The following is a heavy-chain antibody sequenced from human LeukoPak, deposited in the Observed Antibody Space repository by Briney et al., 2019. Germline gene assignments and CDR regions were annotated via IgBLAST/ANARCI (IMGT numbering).Heavy chain of an antibody. Sequence: GGSLRLSCAASGFSFSNFGINWVRQAPGKGLEWVAYISSSSTINYADSVKGRFTISRDNAKNSLYLQMNSLRTEDTAVYYCAREGPDYWGQGTLVTVSS. V-gene: IGHV3-48*01. CDR2: ISSSSTI. CDR3: AREGPDY. J-gene: IGHJ4*02. CDR1: GFSFSNFG.